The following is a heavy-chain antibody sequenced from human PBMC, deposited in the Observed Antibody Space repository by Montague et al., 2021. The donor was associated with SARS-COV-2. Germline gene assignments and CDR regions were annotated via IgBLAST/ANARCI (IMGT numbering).Heavy chain of an antibody. Sequence: SETLSLTCTVSGGSISSYYWSWIRQPSGKGLEWIGYIYYSGSTNXNPSLKSRVTISVDTSKNQFSLKLSSVAAADTAVYYCARVGFGYCSGGSCYRAFDYWGQGALVTVSS. CDR2: IYYSGST. V-gene: IGHV4-59*01. CDR3: ARVGFGYCSGGSCYRAFDY. J-gene: IGHJ4*02. D-gene: IGHD2-15*01. CDR1: GGSISSYY.